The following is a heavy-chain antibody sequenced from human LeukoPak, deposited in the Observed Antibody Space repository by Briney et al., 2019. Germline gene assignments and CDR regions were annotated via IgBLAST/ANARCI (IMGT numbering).Heavy chain of an antibody. J-gene: IGHJ4*02. Sequence: GGSLRLSCEASGFTFSSYWLSWFRQAPGKGLEWVANIKQDGSEKYYVDSVKGRFTISRDNAKNSLYLQMNSLRAEDTAVYYCARDDSPFDYWGQGTLVTVSS. CDR2: IKQDGSEK. V-gene: IGHV3-7*01. CDR3: ARDDSPFDY. D-gene: IGHD2-15*01. CDR1: GFTFSSYW.